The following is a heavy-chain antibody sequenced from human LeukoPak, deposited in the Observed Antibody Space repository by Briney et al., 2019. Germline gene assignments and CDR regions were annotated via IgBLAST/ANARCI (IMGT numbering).Heavy chain of an antibody. CDR1: GGSINSRDYY. J-gene: IGHJ3*02. V-gene: IGHV4-39*01. D-gene: IGHD3-10*01. CDR3: AATLVRGLVNLDAFDI. CDR2: MHYSGKT. Sequence: PSETLSLTCTVFGGSINSRDYYWGWIRQPPGKGLEWIASMHYSGKTYHNPSLKSRVTISVDTSKRQFSLKLHSVPAADTAVYYCAATLVRGLVNLDAFDIWGQGTMVTVSS.